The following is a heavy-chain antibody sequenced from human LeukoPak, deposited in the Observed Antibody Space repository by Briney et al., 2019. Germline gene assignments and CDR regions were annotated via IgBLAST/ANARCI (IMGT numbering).Heavy chain of an antibody. CDR3: TTDLIRGYSGYGIDY. Sequence: NPGGSLRLSCAASGFTFSNAWMSWVRQAPGKGLEWVGRIKSKTDGGTTDYAAPVKGRFTISRDDSKNTLYLQMNSLKTEDTAMYYCTTDLIRGYSGYGIDYWGQGTLVTVSS. D-gene: IGHD5-12*01. J-gene: IGHJ4*02. V-gene: IGHV3-15*01. CDR1: GFTFSNAW. CDR2: IKSKTDGGTT.